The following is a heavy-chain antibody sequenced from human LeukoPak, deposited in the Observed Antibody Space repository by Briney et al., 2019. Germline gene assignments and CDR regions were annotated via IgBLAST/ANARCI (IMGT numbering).Heavy chain of an antibody. CDR3: TTGGYYFDY. CDR1: GFTLSNGW. Sequence: PGGSLRLSCAGSGFTLSNGWMNWVRQAPGKGLEWVGRIKSIVDGGTIDYAAPVRGRFTISRDDSKNTVYLQMNGLKTEDTAVYYCTTGGYYFDYWGQGTLVTVSS. V-gene: IGHV3-15*01. CDR2: IKSIVDGGTI. J-gene: IGHJ4*02.